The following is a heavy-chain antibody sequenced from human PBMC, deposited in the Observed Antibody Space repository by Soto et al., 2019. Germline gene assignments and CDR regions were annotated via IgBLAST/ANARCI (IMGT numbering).Heavy chain of an antibody. CDR3: ARDQAVRRAIDY. Sequence: GGSLRLSCAASGFTFSRSAMHWVRQAPGKGLEWVAVIWYDGSNKYYGESVKGRFTISRDNSKSTLYLQMNSLRAEDTAVYYCARDQAVRRAIDYWGQGTLVTVS. J-gene: IGHJ4*02. V-gene: IGHV3-33*01. CDR2: IWYDGSNK. D-gene: IGHD3-10*01. CDR1: GFTFSRSA.